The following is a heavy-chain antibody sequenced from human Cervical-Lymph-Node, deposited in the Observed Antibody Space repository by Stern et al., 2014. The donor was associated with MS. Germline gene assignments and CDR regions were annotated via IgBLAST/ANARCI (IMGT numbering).Heavy chain of an antibody. V-gene: IGHV1-2*02. CDR2: INPNSGDT. CDR3: ARDRYGDPFDY. J-gene: IGHJ4*02. CDR1: GYTFTDYY. D-gene: IGHD4-17*01. Sequence: QVQLVQSGAEVKKPGASVKVSCKASGYTFTDYYAHWVRQAPGQGLEWMGWINPNSGDTNYAQKFQGRVTMTRDTSITTVYMELRRLGSDDTAVYYCARDRYGDPFDYWGQGTLVTVSS.